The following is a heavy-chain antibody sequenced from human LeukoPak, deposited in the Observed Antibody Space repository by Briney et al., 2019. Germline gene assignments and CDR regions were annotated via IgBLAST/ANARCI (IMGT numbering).Heavy chain of an antibody. Sequence: GGSLRHSCAASGFTFSSYAMSWVRQAPGKGLEWVSTISGSGDSTYYADSVKGRFTISRDKSKNTLYLQMNSLRAEDTAEYYCAKDSMFSNPSTNDYWGQGTLVTVSS. V-gene: IGHV3-23*01. CDR3: AKDSMFSNPSTNDY. D-gene: IGHD3-10*02. CDR2: ISGSGDST. J-gene: IGHJ4*02. CDR1: GFTFSSYA.